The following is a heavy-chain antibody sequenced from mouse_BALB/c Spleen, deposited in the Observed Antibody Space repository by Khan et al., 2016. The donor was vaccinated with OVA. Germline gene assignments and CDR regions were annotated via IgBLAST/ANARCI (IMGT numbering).Heavy chain of an antibody. Sequence: EVELVESGGGLVQPGGSMKLSCAASGFTFSDAWMYWVRQSPEKGLEWVAEIRSKAINHATYYAESVRGRFTISRDDSKSSVYLQMPNLRPEDTSIYYCTPNYVRYYYSIDYWGQGTSVTVSS. CDR2: IRSKAINHAT. D-gene: IGHD1-1*01. CDR1: GFTFSDAW. V-gene: IGHV6-6*01. CDR3: TPNYVRYYYSIDY. J-gene: IGHJ4*01.